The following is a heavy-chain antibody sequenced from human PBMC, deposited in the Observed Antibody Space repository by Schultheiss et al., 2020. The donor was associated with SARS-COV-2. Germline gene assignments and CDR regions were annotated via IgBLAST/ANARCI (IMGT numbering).Heavy chain of an antibody. J-gene: IGHJ3*02. CDR1: GGSISSGGYS. CDR3: ARKHYGDHRWYAFDI. D-gene: IGHD4-17*01. Sequence: SQTLSLTCAVSGGSISSGGYSWSWIRQPPGKGLEWIGYIYHSGSTYYNPSLKSRVTISVDTSKNQFSLKLSSVTAADTAVYYCARKHYGDHRWYAFDIWGQGTMVTVSS. CDR2: IYHSGST. V-gene: IGHV4-30-2*01.